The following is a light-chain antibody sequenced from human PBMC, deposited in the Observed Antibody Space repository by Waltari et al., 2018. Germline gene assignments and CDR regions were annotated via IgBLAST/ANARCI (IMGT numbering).Light chain of an antibody. Sequence: QSALTQPASVSGSPGQSITISCTGTRGDLVIGNRVSWYKQYPGKAPKLMIYDVSSRPSGVSDRFSGSNSGNTASLTISGLQVEDEADYYCSSYTTNTRVFGGGTKLTVL. CDR2: DVS. J-gene: IGLJ3*02. V-gene: IGLV2-14*03. CDR1: RGDLVIGNR. CDR3: SSYTTNTRV.